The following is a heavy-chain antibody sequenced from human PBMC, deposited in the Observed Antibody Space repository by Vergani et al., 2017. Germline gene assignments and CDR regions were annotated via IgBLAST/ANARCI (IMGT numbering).Heavy chain of an antibody. CDR3: ARVGPHYYDSSGYYFGAGD. CDR1: GGSISSGDYY. CDR2: IYYSGST. D-gene: IGHD3-22*01. Sequence: QVQLQESGPGLVKPSQTLSLTCTVSGGSISSGDYYWSWIRQPXGKGLEWIGYIYYSGSTYYNPSLKSRVTISVDTSKNQFSLKLSSVTAADTAVYYCARVGPHYYDSSGYYFGAGDWGQGTLVTVSS. V-gene: IGHV4-30-4*01. J-gene: IGHJ4*02.